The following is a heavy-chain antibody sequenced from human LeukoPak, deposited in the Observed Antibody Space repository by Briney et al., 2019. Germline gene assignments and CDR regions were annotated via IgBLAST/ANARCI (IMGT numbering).Heavy chain of an antibody. Sequence: SETLSLTCTVTGASISSHYWCWIRQTPETGLEWIGDIYDRGSTTYNPSLKSRVSISVDTSRNQFSLNLRSVTAADTAVYYCAKILVGRFDPWGQGTLVTVSS. V-gene: IGHV4-59*11. CDR1: GASISSHY. D-gene: IGHD1-26*01. J-gene: IGHJ5*02. CDR3: AKILVGRFDP. CDR2: IYDRGST.